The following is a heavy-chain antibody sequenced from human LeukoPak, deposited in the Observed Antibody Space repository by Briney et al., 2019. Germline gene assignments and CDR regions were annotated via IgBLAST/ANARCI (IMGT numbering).Heavy chain of an antibody. D-gene: IGHD3-10*01. Sequence: SETLSLTCTVSGGSISNYYWSWIRQSPGKGLGWIGYIFYSGSTTDYNPSLKSRVTILRDTSKSQFSLNLSSVTAADTAVYYCASLGYYGSGNTLYVFDIGGQGTMVPVS. CDR2: IFYSGST. CDR3: ASLGYYGSGNTLYVFDI. V-gene: IGHV4-59*08. CDR1: GGSISNYY. J-gene: IGHJ3*02.